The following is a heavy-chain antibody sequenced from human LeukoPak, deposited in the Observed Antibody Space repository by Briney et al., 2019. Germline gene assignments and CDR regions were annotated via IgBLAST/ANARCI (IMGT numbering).Heavy chain of an antibody. Sequence: SETLSLTCTVSGASVSSFYWNWIRQPPGKGLEWIGSMYYSGTTNYDPSFNSRVTISLDTSKNEFSLRLKSLTAADTAVYYCAGQVGARIRYYYTSGLDVWGQGTTVAVSS. CDR1: GASVSSFY. J-gene: IGHJ6*02. CDR3: AGQVGARIRYYYTSGLDV. CDR2: MYYSGTT. D-gene: IGHD1-26*01. V-gene: IGHV4-59*02.